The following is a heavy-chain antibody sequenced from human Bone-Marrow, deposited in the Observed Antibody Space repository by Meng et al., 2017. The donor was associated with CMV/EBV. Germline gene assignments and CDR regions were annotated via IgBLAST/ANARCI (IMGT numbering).Heavy chain of an antibody. Sequence: QVQLQQSGPGLVKPSETLSLTCRVPGVSISTHYWSWIRQTPGKGLEWIASIHYTGRADYSPSLKSRVTVSVDTSDSQLSLKLSSVTTADTAMYYCAERGGGYWGQGILVTVSS. D-gene: IGHD1-1*01. CDR3: AERGGGY. CDR2: IHYTGRA. J-gene: IGHJ4*02. CDR1: GVSISTHY. V-gene: IGHV4-59*11.